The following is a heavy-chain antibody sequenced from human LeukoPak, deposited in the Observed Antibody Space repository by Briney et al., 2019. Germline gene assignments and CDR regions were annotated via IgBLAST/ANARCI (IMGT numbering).Heavy chain of an antibody. D-gene: IGHD6-13*01. Sequence: PGGSLRLSCAASGFTFSSYAMSWVRQAPGKGLEWVSAISGSGGSTYYADSVKGRFTISRDNSKNTLYLQMNSLRAEDTAVYYCAKEVGHTIAAASSGGFDYWGREPWSPSPQ. CDR3: AKEVGHTIAAASSGGFDY. CDR2: ISGSGGST. V-gene: IGHV3-23*01. J-gene: IGHJ4*02. CDR1: GFTFSSYA.